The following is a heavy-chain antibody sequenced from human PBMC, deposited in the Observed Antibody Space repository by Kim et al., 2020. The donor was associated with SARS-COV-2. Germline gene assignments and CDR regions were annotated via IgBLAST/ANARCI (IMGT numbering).Heavy chain of an antibody. CDR2: INHSGST. V-gene: IGHV4-34*01. CDR1: GGSFSGYY. Sequence: SETLSLTCAVYGGSFSGYYWSWIRQPPGKGLEWIGEINHSGSTNYNPSLKSRVTISVDTSKNQFSLKLSSVTAADTAVYYCASGYSRLRVDYWGQGTLVTVSS. J-gene: IGHJ4*02. CDR3: ASGYSRLRVDY. D-gene: IGHD6-13*01.